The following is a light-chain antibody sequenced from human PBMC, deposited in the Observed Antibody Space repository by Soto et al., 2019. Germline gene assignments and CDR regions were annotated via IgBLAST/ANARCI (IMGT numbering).Light chain of an antibody. J-gene: IGLJ1*01. CDR2: EVN. CDR1: SSDVGSYNL. CDR3: CSYVGSSTYV. V-gene: IGLV2-23*02. Sequence: QSALTQPASVSGSPGQSITISCTGTSSDVGSYNLVSWYQQHPGKAPKLMIYEVNKRPSGVSNRFSGSKSGNTASLTISGLQAEDEADYYCCSYVGSSTYVFGTGTKVTV.